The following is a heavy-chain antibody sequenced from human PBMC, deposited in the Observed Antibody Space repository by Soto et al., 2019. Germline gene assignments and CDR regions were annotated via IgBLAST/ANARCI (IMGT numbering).Heavy chain of an antibody. V-gene: IGHV2-5*01. D-gene: IGHD6-6*01. CDR1: GFSLSTSGVG. CDR3: ARCLAARPVFAFDI. CDR2: IYWSGDE. J-gene: IGHJ3*02. Sequence: QGTLTESGPTLVKPTQTLTLTCAFSGFSLSTSGVGVGWIRQSPGKALEWLAHIYWSGDEHYRPSMKSRLSITKDTSKIHVVLIMTNMDPVDTATYCGARCLAARPVFAFDIGGKVTMVTVSS.